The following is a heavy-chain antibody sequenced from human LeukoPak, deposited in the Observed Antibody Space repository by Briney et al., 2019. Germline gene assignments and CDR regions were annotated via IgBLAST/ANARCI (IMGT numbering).Heavy chain of an antibody. CDR3: ARGVSVPAAITQYNWFDP. J-gene: IGHJ5*02. CDR1: GGSISSGSYY. V-gene: IGHV4-61*02. D-gene: IGHD2-2*02. Sequence: PSETLSLTCTVSGGSISSGSYYWGWIRQPAGKGLEWIGRIYTSGSTNYNPSLKSRVTISVDTSKNQFSLKLSSVTAADTAVYYCARGVSVPAAITQYNWFDPWGQGTLVTVSS. CDR2: IYTSGST.